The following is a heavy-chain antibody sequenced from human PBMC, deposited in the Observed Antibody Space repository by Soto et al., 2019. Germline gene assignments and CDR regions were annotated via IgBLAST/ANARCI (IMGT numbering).Heavy chain of an antibody. CDR1: GFTFSSYA. V-gene: IGHV3-23*01. CDR3: ARAPPYYDILTGYTYDAFDI. CDR2: ISGSGIST. D-gene: IGHD3-9*01. Sequence: GGSLRLSCAASGFTFSSYAMSWVRQAQGKGLEWVSAISGSGISTYYADSVKGRFTISRDNSKNTLYLQMNSLRAEDTAVYYCARAPPYYDILTGYTYDAFDIWGQGTMVT. J-gene: IGHJ3*02.